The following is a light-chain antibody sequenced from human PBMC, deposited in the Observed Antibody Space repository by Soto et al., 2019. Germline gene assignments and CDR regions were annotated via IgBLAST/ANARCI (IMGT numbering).Light chain of an antibody. V-gene: IGKV1-27*01. CDR1: QDIGNC. J-gene: IGKJ4*01. CDR3: QKCKVAPFT. CDR2: AAS. Sequence: DIQMTQSPSSLSAFVGDRVTITCRASQDIGNCLSWYQQKPGKIPKHLMYAASTLQSGVPSRFSGSGSGTNFTLTISSLQPEDVATSYCQKCKVAPFTFGGGTKVDI.